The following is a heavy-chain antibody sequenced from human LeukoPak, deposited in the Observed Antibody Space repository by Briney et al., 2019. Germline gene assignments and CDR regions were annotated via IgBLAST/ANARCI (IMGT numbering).Heavy chain of an antibody. CDR3: ARAGGTIVRGLDY. CDR2: ISYDENNK. D-gene: IGHD3-10*01. V-gene: IGHV3-30*04. J-gene: IGHJ4*02. CDR1: GFTFSSYA. Sequence: SGGSLRLSCAASGFTFSSYAMHWVRQAPGKGLEWVAVISYDENNKYYADSAKGRFTISGDNSKNTLYLQINSLGAEDTAVYYCARAGGTIVRGLDYWGQGTLVTVSS.